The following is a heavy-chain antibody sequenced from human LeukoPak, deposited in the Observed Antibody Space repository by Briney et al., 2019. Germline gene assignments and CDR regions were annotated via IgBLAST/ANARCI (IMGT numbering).Heavy chain of an antibody. D-gene: IGHD5-18*01. Sequence: GGSLRLSCAASGFTFSSYWMSWGRQAPGKGLEWVANIKKDGSEKYYVDSVKGRFTISRDNAKKSLYLQMNSLRAEDTAVYYCARPISGVTGYTYGRGIDYWGQGTLVTVSS. V-gene: IGHV3-7*01. CDR3: ARPISGVTGYTYGRGIDY. J-gene: IGHJ4*02. CDR2: IKKDGSEK. CDR1: GFTFSSYW.